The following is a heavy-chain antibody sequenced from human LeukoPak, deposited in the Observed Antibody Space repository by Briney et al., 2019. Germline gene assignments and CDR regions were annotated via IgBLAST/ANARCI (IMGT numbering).Heavy chain of an antibody. CDR2: ISSSSRYI. CDR1: TFTCYGIS. V-gene: IGHV3-21*01. CDR3: VSDFCSGWAIPD. J-gene: IGHJ4*02. D-gene: IGHD6-19*01. Sequence: WGSLRCYSSPSTFTCYGISRNWDRQAPGKGLEWVSSISSSSRYIYYADSVKGRFTISRDNAKNSVDLQMNSLRAEETALYYCVSDFCSGWAIPDWSQGTLVTVSS.